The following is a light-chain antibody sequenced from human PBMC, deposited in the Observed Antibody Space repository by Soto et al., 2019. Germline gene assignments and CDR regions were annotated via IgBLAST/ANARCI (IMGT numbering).Light chain of an antibody. CDR2: DVS. Sequence: QSALTQPASVSGSPGQSITISCTGTSSDVGGYNYVSWYQQHPGKAPKLMIYDVSNRPSGVSNRFSGSKSGNTASLTISGLQAEDEAYYYRSSYTSSSTVVFGGGTKLTVL. V-gene: IGLV2-14*01. CDR3: SSYTSSSTVV. CDR1: SSDVGGYNY. J-gene: IGLJ2*01.